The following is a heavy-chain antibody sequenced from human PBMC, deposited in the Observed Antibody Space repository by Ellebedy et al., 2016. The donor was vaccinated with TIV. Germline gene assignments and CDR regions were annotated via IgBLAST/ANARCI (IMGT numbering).Heavy chain of an antibody. CDR2: IKQDGSEK. CDR3: ARQTVATSVNDAFDI. J-gene: IGHJ3*02. Sequence: GESLKISCAASGFTFSGYWMSWARQAPGKGLEWVANIKQDGSEKYYVDSVKGRFTISRDNAKNSLYLQMNSLRAEDTAVYYCARQTVATSVNDAFDIWGLGTVVTVSS. CDR1: GFTFSGYW. D-gene: IGHD4-17*01. V-gene: IGHV3-7*01.